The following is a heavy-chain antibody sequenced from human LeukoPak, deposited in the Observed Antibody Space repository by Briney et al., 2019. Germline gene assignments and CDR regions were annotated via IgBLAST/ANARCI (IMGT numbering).Heavy chain of an antibody. V-gene: IGHV3-11*01. Sequence: GGSLRLSCAASGFTFSDYYMSWIRPAPGKGLEWVLYISSSGSTIYYADSVKGRFTISRDNAKNSLYLQMNSLRAEDTAVYYCARYHCSSTSCYTGEYGMDVWGQGTTVTVSS. J-gene: IGHJ6*02. CDR3: ARYHCSSTSCYTGEYGMDV. CDR2: ISSSGSTI. D-gene: IGHD2-2*02. CDR1: GFTFSDYY.